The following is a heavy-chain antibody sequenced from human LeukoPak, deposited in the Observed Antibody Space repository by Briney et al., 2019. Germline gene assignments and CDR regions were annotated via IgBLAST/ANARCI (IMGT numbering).Heavy chain of an antibody. CDR2: IRYDGSNK. CDR3: AKPGFGSYGCIVY. V-gene: IGHV3-30*02. Sequence: GGSLRLSCAASGFTFSSYGMHWVRQAPGKGLEWVAFIRYDGSNKYYADSVKGRFTISRDNSKNTLYLQMNSLRAEDTAVYYCAKPGFGSYGCIVYWGQGTLVTVSS. J-gene: IGHJ4*02. CDR1: GFTFSSYG. D-gene: IGHD5-18*01.